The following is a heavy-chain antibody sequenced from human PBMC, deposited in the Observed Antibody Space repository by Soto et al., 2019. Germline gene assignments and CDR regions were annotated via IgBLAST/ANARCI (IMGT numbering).Heavy chain of an antibody. CDR3: ARDREGYGDYKMDV. V-gene: IGHV3-74*01. CDR1: GFTFSDYW. CDR2: MNSDRRTI. Sequence: EVQLVESGGGLVQPGGSLRLSCAASGFTFSDYWMHWVRQSPGKGPEWLSRMNSDRRTINYADSVKGRFTISRDNAKNTVYLQMNSLRVDETAVYYCARDREGYGDYKMDVWGQGTTVTVSS. D-gene: IGHD4-17*01. J-gene: IGHJ6*02.